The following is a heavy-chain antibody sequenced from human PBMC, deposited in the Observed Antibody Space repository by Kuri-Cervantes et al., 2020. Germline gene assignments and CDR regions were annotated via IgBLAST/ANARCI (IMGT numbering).Heavy chain of an antibody. V-gene: IGHV3-30-3*01. D-gene: IGHD3-10*01. CDR1: GFTFSSYA. CDR3: ASSGLWLGAFDI. CDR2: ISYDGSNK. J-gene: IGHJ3*02. Sequence: GESLKISCAASGFTFSSYAMHWVRQAPGKGLEWVAVISYDGSNKYYADSVKGRFTISRDNSKNTPYLQMNSLRAEDTAVYYCASSGLWLGAFDIWGQGTMVTDSS.